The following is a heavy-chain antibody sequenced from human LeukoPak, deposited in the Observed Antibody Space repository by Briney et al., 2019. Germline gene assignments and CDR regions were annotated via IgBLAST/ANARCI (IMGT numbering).Heavy chain of an antibody. CDR3: ARVELDSGSYSIDY. D-gene: IGHD1-26*01. Sequence: GASVKVSCKASGYTFTSYDINWVRQATGQGLEWMGWMNPNSGNTGYAQKFQGRVTITRNTSISTAYMELSSLRSEDTAVYYCARVELDSGSYSIDYWGQGTLVTVSS. CDR1: GYTFTSYD. V-gene: IGHV1-8*03. CDR2: MNPNSGNT. J-gene: IGHJ4*02.